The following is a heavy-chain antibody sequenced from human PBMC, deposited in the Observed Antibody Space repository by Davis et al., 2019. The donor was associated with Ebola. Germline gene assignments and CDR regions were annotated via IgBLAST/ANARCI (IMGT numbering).Heavy chain of an antibody. CDR3: ARDWALWFRELLHYYYYGMDV. J-gene: IGHJ6*02. D-gene: IGHD3-10*01. CDR2: IKADGSAQ. Sequence: GGSLRLSCAASGLTFRSSWMTWVRQAPEKGLEWVATIKADGSAQYYVDSVNGRFTISRDNAKNSLYLQMNSLRAEDTAVYYCARDWALWFRELLHYYYYGMDVWGQGTTVTVSS. V-gene: IGHV3-7*01. CDR1: GLTFRSSW.